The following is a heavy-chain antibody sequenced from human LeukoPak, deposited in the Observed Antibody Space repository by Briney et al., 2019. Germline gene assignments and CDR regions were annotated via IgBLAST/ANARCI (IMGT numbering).Heavy chain of an antibody. CDR2: FDPEDGET. D-gene: IGHD3-22*01. V-gene: IGHV1-24*01. J-gene: IGHJ3*02. Sequence: ASVKVSCKVSGYTLTELSMHWVRQAPRKGLEWMGGFDPEDGETIYAQKFQGRVTMTEDTSTDTAYMELSSLRSEDTAVYYCATSRGYDSSPWAFDIWGQGTMVTVSS. CDR3: ATSRGYDSSPWAFDI. CDR1: GYTLTELS.